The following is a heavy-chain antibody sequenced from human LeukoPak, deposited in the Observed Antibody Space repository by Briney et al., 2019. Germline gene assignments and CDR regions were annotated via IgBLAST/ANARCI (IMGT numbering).Heavy chain of an antibody. V-gene: IGHV4-61*01. J-gene: IGHJ4*02. Sequence: SETLSLTCTVSGGSVSSVSSYWSWIRQPPGKGLEWVGYIFYSGSTNYNPSLKSRVTISVDTSKNQLSLKLNSVTAADTAVYYCAGSYNWSDDFDYWGPGTLVTVSS. CDR2: IFYSGST. CDR1: GGSVSSVSSY. D-gene: IGHD1-1*01. CDR3: AGSYNWSDDFDY.